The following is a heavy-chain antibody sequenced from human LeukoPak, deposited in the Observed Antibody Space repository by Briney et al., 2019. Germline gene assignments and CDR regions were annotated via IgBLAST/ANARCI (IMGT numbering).Heavy chain of an antibody. V-gene: IGHV4-59*08. CDR1: GGSISSYY. CDR2: IYYSGST. CDR3: ARHQLDALDI. D-gene: IGHD2-15*01. Sequence: SETLSLTCTVSGGSISSYYWSWIRQPPGKGLEWIGYIYYSGSTNYNPSLKSRVTISVDTSKNQFSLKLSSVTAADTAVYYCARHQLDALDIWGQGTLVTVSS. J-gene: IGHJ4*02.